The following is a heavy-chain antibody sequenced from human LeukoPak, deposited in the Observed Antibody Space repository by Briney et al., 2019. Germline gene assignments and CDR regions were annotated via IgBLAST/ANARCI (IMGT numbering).Heavy chain of an antibody. CDR1: GFTFSSYA. Sequence: GGSLRLSCAPSGFTFSSYAMSWVRQAPGEGLEWVSAISGSGDSTYYADSVKGWFTISRDNSKTTRYLQMNSLRAEDTAVYYCAKDWVPLSGEMGGWGQGTLVTVSS. V-gene: IGHV3-23*01. CDR2: ISGSGDST. D-gene: IGHD5-12*01. J-gene: IGHJ4*02. CDR3: AKDWVPLSGEMGG.